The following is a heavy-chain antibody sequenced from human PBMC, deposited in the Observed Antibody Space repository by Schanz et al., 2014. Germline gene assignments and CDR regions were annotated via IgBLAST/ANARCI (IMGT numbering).Heavy chain of an antibody. CDR1: GFTFNSYA. CDR2: ISSSSSYI. J-gene: IGHJ3*02. Sequence: EVQLLESGGGLVQPGGSLRLSCAASGFTFNSYAMTWVRQAPGKWLEWVSSISSSSSYIYYADSVKGRFTISRDNAKNSLYLQMNSLRAEDTAVFYCARDRGHGDLPGEIWGQGTMVTVSS. CDR3: ARDRGHGDLPGEI. V-gene: IGHV3-21*04. D-gene: IGHD4-17*01.